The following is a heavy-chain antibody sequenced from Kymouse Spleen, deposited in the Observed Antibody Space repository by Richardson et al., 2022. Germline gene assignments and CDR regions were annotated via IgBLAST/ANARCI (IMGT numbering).Heavy chain of an antibody. CDR3: ARDRDILTGYYIDY. CDR1: GFTFSSYG. V-gene: IGHV3-33*01. D-gene: IGHD3-9*01. J-gene: IGHJ4*02. Sequence: QVQLVESGGGVVQPGRSLRLSCAASGFTFSSYGMHWVRQAPGKGLEWVAVIWYDGSNKYYADSVKGRFTISRDNSKNTLYLQMNSLRAEDTAVYYCARDRDILTGYYIDYWGQGTLVTVSS. CDR2: IWYDGSNK.